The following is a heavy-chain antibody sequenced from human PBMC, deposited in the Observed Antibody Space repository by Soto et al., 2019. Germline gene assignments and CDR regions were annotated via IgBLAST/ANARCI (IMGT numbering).Heavy chain of an antibody. D-gene: IGHD5-18*01. J-gene: IGHJ3*02. CDR2: IIPIFGTA. CDR3: AREVGYSYGYSNSRQEDAFDI. Sequence: SVKVSCKASGGTFSSYAISWVLQAPGQGLEWMGGIIPIFGTANYAQKFQGRVTITADESTSTAYMELSSLRSEDTAVYYCAREVGYSYGYSNSRQEDAFDIWGQGTMVTVSS. V-gene: IGHV1-69*13. CDR1: GGTFSSYA.